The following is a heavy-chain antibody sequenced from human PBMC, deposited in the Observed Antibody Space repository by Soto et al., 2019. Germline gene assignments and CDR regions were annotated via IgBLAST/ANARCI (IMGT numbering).Heavy chain of an antibody. V-gene: IGHV1-46*01. CDR3: ARHAESKKIRNWFDP. CDR2: INPSGGST. D-gene: IGHD3-3*01. Sequence: GASVKVSCKASGYTFTSYYMHWVRQAPGQGLEWMGIINPSGGSTSYAQKFQGRVTMTRDTSTSTVYMELSSLRSEDTAVYYCARHAESKKIRNWFDPWGQGTLVTVSS. CDR1: GYTFTSYY. J-gene: IGHJ5*02.